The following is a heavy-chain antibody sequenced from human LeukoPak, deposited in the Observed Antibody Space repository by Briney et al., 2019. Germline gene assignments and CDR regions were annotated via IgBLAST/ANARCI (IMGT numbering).Heavy chain of an antibody. CDR1: GYTFTSYG. D-gene: IGHD6-13*01. J-gene: IGHJ4*02. Sequence: ASVKVSCKASGYTFTSYGISWVRQAPGQGLEWMGWISAYNGNTNYAQKLQGRVTMTTDTSTSTAYMELRSLRSDDTAVYYCATEIAAAGSGSFDYWGQGTLVTVSS. CDR2: ISAYNGNT. V-gene: IGHV1-18*01. CDR3: ATEIAAAGSGSFDY.